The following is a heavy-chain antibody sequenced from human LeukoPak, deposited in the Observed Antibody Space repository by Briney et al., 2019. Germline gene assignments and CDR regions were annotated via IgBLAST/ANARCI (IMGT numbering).Heavy chain of an antibody. V-gene: IGHV5-51*01. CDR3: ARMIGLGEVSPYFDY. CDR1: GYNFPIYW. J-gene: IGHJ4*02. CDR2: IYPRDSDI. Sequence: GESLKISCQGSGYNFPIYWIAWVRQLPGRGLEWMGIIYPRDSDIRYNPPFQGQVTISADKSISTAYLQWSSLKASDTAMYYCARMIGLGEVSPYFDYWGQGTLVTVSS. D-gene: IGHD3-16*02.